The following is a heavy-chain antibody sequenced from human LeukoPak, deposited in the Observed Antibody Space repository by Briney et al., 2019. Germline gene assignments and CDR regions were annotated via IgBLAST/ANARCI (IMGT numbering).Heavy chain of an antibody. CDR3: ARHTIVVVPAAIDC. V-gene: IGHV4-39*01. Sequence: KPSETLSLTCTVSGGSISSSSYYWGWIRQPPGKGLEWIGSIYYSGSTYYNPSLKSRVTISVDTSKNQFSLKLSSVTAADTAVYYCARHTIVVVPAAIDCWGQGTLVTVSS. D-gene: IGHD2-2*01. CDR1: GGSISSSSYY. CDR2: IYYSGST. J-gene: IGHJ4*02.